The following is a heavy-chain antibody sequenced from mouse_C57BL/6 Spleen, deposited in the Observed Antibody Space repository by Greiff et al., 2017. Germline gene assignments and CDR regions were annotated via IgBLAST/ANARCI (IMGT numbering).Heavy chain of an antibody. J-gene: IGHJ4*01. CDR2: IDPSDSET. CDR3: ARVYDGYLYAMDY. Sequence: QVHVKQPGAELVRPGSSVKLSCKASGYTFTSYWMHWVKQRPIQGLEWIGNIDPSDSETHYNQKFKDKATLTVYKSSSTAYMQLSSLTSEDSAVYYCARVYDGYLYAMDYWGQGTSVTVSS. D-gene: IGHD2-3*01. V-gene: IGHV1-52*01. CDR1: GYTFTSYW.